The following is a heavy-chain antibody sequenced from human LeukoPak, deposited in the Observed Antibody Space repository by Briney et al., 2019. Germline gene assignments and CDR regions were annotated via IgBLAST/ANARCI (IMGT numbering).Heavy chain of an antibody. Sequence: ASVKVSCKASGYTFTSYGISWVRQAPGQGLEWMGWISAYNGNTNYAQKLQGRVTMTTDTSTSTAYMELRSLRSDDTAVYYCARDLTEWATPLHGMDVWGQGTTVTVSS. CDR2: ISAYNGNT. J-gene: IGHJ6*02. V-gene: IGHV1-18*01. D-gene: IGHD2-15*01. CDR3: ARDLTEWATPLHGMDV. CDR1: GYTFTSYG.